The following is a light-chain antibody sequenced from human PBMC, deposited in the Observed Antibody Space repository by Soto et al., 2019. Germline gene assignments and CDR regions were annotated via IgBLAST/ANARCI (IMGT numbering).Light chain of an antibody. CDR3: QQYNNWPPWT. CDR1: QSVSSN. Sequence: EIVMTQSPATLSVSPGERATLSCRASQSVSSNIAWYQQKPGQAPRLLISGASNRATGIPARFSGRGSGTEFTLTISSLQSEDFAVYYCQQYNNWPPWTFGQGTKVDIK. CDR2: GAS. V-gene: IGKV3-15*01. J-gene: IGKJ1*01.